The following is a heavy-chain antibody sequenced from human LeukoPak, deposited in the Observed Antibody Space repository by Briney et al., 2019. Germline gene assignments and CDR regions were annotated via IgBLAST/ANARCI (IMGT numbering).Heavy chain of an antibody. D-gene: IGHD4-17*01. J-gene: IGHJ4*02. CDR1: GYTFTSYG. CDR2: ISAYNGNT. V-gene: IGHV1-18*01. Sequence: ASVKVSCKASGYTFTSYGISWVRQAPGQGLEWMGWISAYNGNTNYAQKLQGRVTMTTDTSTSTVYMELSSLRSEDTAVYYCAKDPGTAATTSTYFDYWGQGTLVTVSS. CDR3: AKDPGTAATTSTYFDY.